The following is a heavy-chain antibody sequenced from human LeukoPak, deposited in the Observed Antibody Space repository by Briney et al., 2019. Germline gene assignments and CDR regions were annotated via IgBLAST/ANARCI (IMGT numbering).Heavy chain of an antibody. V-gene: IGHV4-59*01. CDR2: IYSSGTT. CDR1: GGSISGYY. D-gene: IGHD4-17*01. Sequence: PSETLSLTCTVSGGSISGYYWSWIRQPPGKGLEWIGYIYSSGTTNYNPSLKRRVTISVDTSKNQFSLKVRPVTAADAAVYYCARDYGGKFDYWGERPLDTVSS. CDR3: ARDYGGKFDY. J-gene: IGHJ4*02.